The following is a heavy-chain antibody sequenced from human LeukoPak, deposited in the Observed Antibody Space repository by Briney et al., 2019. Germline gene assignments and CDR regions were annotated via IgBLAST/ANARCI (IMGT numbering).Heavy chain of an antibody. CDR3: AHRRGESYTGGYFDY. D-gene: IGHD3-16*01. CDR2: IYWNDIK. V-gene: IGHV2-5*01. CDR1: GFSLSTRGAG. J-gene: IGHJ4*02. Sequence: GSGPTLVNPTQPLTLTCSLSGFSLSTRGAGVGWIRQPPGKALEWLAVIYWNDIKRYSPSLNSRLTITKDTSKNQVVLTLTNMDPVDAATYFCAHRRGESYTGGYFDYWGQGTLVAVSS.